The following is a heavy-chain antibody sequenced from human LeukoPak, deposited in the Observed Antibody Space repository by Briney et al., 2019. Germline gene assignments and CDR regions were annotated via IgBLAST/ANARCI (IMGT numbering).Heavy chain of an antibody. J-gene: IGHJ6*03. CDR3: AKDAGSGYYYYMDV. V-gene: IGHV3-30*02. D-gene: IGHD3-10*01. CDR1: GFTFSDYY. Sequence: GGSLRLSCAASGFTFSDYYMSWVRQAPGKGLEWVAFIRYDGHNKDYADSVKGRFTISRDNSKNTLYLQMNSLRAEDTAVYYCAKDAGSGYYYYMDVWGKGTTVIISS. CDR2: IRYDGHNK.